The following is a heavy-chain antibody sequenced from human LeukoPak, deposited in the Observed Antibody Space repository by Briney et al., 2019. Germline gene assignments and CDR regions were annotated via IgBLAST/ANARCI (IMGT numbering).Heavy chain of an antibody. CDR2: MNPNSGNT. D-gene: IGHD1-26*01. V-gene: IGHV1-8*02. CDR1: GGSFSSEA. Sequence: ASVKVSCKAFGGSFSSEAISWVRQAPGQGLEWMGWMNPNSGNTGYAQKFQGRVTMTRNTSISTAYMELSSLRSEDTAVYYCARGNRAYRETFDPWGQGTLVTVSS. J-gene: IGHJ5*02. CDR3: ARGNRAYRETFDP.